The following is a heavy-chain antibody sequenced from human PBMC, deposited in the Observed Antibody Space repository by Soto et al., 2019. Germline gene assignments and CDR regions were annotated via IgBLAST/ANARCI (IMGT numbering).Heavy chain of an antibody. CDR3: ARGEFLGPLNGNDY. CDR1: GYTFTNFA. D-gene: IGHD3-16*01. V-gene: IGHV1-3*01. Sequence: ASVKVSCKASGYTFTNFAMHWVRQAPGQRLEWMGWIGPGNGDTRYSRNFQGRVTMTSDTPANTGYMELSSLKSEDTAVYYCARGEFLGPLNGNDYWGQGTLVTVSS. J-gene: IGHJ4*02. CDR2: IGPGNGDT.